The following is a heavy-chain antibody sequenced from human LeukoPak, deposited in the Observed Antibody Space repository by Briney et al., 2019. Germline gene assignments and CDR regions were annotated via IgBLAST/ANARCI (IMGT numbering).Heavy chain of an antibody. CDR1: GYTFTSYA. Sequence: ASVKVSCKASGYTFTSYAMHWVRQAPGQRLEWMGWINGGNGNTKYSQKLQGRVTITRDTSASTAYIELRSLRSEDTAVFYCARGPPRLNWFDPWGQGTLVTVSS. V-gene: IGHV1-3*01. J-gene: IGHJ5*02. D-gene: IGHD6-25*01. CDR3: ARGPPRLNWFDP. CDR2: INGGNGNT.